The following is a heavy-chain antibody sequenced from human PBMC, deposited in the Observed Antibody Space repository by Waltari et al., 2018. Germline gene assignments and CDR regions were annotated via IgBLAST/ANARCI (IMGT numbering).Heavy chain of an antibody. CDR3: AREGFSPGDY. CDR1: GFTFSSYW. J-gene: IGHJ4*02. Sequence: EVQLVESGGGLVQPGGSLRLSCAASGFTFSSYWMHWVRQAPGKGLVGVSRINSDGSSTSYADFVKGRFTISRDNAKNTLYLQMNSLRAEDTAVYYCAREGFSPGDYWGQGTLVTVSS. CDR2: INSDGSST. V-gene: IGHV3-74*01.